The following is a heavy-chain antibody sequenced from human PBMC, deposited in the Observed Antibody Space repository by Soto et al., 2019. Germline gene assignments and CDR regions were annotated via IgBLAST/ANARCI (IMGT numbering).Heavy chain of an antibody. CDR3: ARGGSSSDYYYYGMDV. D-gene: IGHD6-6*01. Sequence: ASVKVSFKASGYTFTSYDINWVRQATGQGLEWMGWMNPNSGNTGYAQKFQGRVTMTRNTSISTAYMELSSLRSEDTAVYYCARGGSSSDYYYYGMDVWGQGTTVTVSS. J-gene: IGHJ6*02. CDR2: MNPNSGNT. V-gene: IGHV1-8*01. CDR1: GYTFTSYD.